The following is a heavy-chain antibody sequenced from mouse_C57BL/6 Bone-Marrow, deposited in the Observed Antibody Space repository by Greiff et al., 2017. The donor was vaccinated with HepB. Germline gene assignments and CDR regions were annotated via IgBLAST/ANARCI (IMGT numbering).Heavy chain of an antibody. CDR1: GFTFSDYG. J-gene: IGHJ4*01. V-gene: IGHV5-17*01. CDR3: ARGYYGNYFYAIDY. D-gene: IGHD2-1*01. CDR2: ISSGSSTI. Sequence: EVHLVESGGGLVKPGGSLKLSCAASGFTFSDYGMHWVRQAPEKGLEWVAYISSGSSTIYYADTVKGRFTISRDNAKNTLFLQMTSLRSEDTAMYYCARGYYGNYFYAIDYWGQGTSVTVSS.